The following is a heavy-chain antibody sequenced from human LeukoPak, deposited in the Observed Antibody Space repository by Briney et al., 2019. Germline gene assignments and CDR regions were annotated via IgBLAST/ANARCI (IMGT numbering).Heavy chain of an antibody. CDR1: GGTFSSFA. CDR3: ARYPFREHSTSWNNWFDP. Sequence: SVKVSCKASGGTFSSFAISWVRQAPGQGLEWMGGIITVLGTAKNAQKFQGRVTIITDESTRTAYMELSSLRSEDTAVYYCARYPFREHSTSWNNWFDPWGQGTLVTVSS. D-gene: IGHD6-13*01. CDR2: IITVLGTA. J-gene: IGHJ5*02. V-gene: IGHV1-69*05.